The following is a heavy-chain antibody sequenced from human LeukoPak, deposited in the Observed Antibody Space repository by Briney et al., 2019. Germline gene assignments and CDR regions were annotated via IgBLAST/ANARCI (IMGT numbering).Heavy chain of an antibody. Sequence: SVKVSCKASGGTFSSYAISWVRQAPGQGLEWMGGIIPIFGTANYAQKFQGRVTITADESTSTAYMELSSPRSEDTAVYYCARGLTSGRYDSSGTYFDYWGQGTLVTVSS. V-gene: IGHV1-69*13. D-gene: IGHD3-22*01. CDR3: ARGLTSGRYDSSGTYFDY. J-gene: IGHJ4*02. CDR2: IIPIFGTA. CDR1: GGTFSSYA.